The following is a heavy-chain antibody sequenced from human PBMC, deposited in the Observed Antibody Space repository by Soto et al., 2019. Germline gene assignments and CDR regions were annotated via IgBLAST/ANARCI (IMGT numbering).Heavy chain of an antibody. CDR3: AGRGYSYGYLDAFDI. CDR2: INAVNGNT. D-gene: IGHD5-18*01. Sequence: ASVKVSCKASGYTFTSYAMHWVRQAPGQRREWMGWINAVNGNTKYSQKFQGRVTITRDTSANTAYMELSSLRSEDTAVYYCAGRGYSYGYLDAFDIWGQGTMVTVSS. V-gene: IGHV1-3*01. J-gene: IGHJ3*02. CDR1: GYTFTSYA.